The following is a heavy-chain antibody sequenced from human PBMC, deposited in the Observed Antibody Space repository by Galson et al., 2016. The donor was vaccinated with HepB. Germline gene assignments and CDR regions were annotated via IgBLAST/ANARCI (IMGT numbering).Heavy chain of an antibody. J-gene: IGHJ5*02. CDR3: ARDGVAAAANVGWFDP. V-gene: IGHV1-2*02. CDR2: INPNIGGT. D-gene: IGHD6-13*01. CDR1: GYTFTDYY. Sequence: SVKVSCKASGYTFTDYYIHWVRQTPGQGLEWMGWINPNIGGTNYAQKFQGRVTMTRDTSISTAYMELSRLTSDDTAVYYCARDGVAAAANVGWFDPWGQGTLVTVSS.